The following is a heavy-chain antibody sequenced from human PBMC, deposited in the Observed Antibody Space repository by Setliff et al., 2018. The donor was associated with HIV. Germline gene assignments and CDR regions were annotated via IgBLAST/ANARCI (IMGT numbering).Heavy chain of an antibody. CDR1: GFTFSSYA. D-gene: IGHD3-16*01. Sequence: PGGSLSLSCAASGFTFSSYAMSWVRQAPGKGLEWVSTISGSGGRTYYADSVKGRFTISRDNSKNTLYLQMNSLRAEDTAVYYCAKGNWGYWYFDIWGRGTLVTVSS. CDR2: ISGSGGRT. V-gene: IGHV3-23*01. J-gene: IGHJ2*01. CDR3: AKGNWGYWYFDI.